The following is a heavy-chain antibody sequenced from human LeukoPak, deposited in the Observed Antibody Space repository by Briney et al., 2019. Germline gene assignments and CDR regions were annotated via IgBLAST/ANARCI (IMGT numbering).Heavy chain of an antibody. CDR1: GFTFDDYA. CDR3: AKDGTYGAAEYFQH. CDR2: ISWNSGSI. V-gene: IGHV3-9*01. Sequence: GGSLRLSCAASGFTFDDYAMHWVRQAPGKGLEWVSGISWNSGSIGYADSVKGRFTISRDNAKNSLYLQMNSLRAEDTAVYYCAKDGTYGAAEYFQHWGQGTLVTVSS. D-gene: IGHD3-10*01. J-gene: IGHJ1*01.